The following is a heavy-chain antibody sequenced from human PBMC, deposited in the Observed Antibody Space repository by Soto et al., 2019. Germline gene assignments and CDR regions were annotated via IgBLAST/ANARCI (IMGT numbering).Heavy chain of an antibody. CDR2: INPGDGRT. Sequence: QVQLVQSGAEVKKPGASVKVSCKASGYTFTNYYIHWVRQAPGQGPEWMGIINPGDGRTTYTQKFQGRVTMIRDTSTSTVYMELSSLRSEDTAVYYCARVSGSYWPFDYWGQGTLVTVSP. D-gene: IGHD1-26*01. CDR1: GYTFTNYY. J-gene: IGHJ4*02. V-gene: IGHV1-46*01. CDR3: ARVSGSYWPFDY.